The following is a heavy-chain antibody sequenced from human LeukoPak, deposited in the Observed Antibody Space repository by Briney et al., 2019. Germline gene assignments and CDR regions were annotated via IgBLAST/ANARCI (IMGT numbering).Heavy chain of an antibody. CDR3: AKAPPLTGMTWGYIDY. CDR2: IRYGGSNE. D-gene: IGHD1-20*01. CDR1: GFTFNNYG. Sequence: GGSLRLSCAASGFTFNNYGMQWVRQAPGKGLEWVAFIRYGGSNEYYADSVKGRFTISRDDSKNTLYLQMNSLRAEDTAVYYCAKAPPLTGMTWGYIDYWGQRTLVTVSS. J-gene: IGHJ4*02. V-gene: IGHV3-30*02.